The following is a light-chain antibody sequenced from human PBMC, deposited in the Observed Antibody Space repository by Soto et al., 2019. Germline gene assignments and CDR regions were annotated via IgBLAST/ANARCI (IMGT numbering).Light chain of an antibody. V-gene: IGKV3-15*01. CDR3: QQYNNWPLWT. CDR1: QSVSSN. CDR2: GAS. Sequence: EIVLTQSPGTLSLSPGERATLSCRASQSVSSNLAWYQQKPGQAPRLLIYGASTGATGIPARFSGSGSGTEFTLTISSLQSEDFAVYYCQQYNNWPLWTFGQGTKVDIK. J-gene: IGKJ1*01.